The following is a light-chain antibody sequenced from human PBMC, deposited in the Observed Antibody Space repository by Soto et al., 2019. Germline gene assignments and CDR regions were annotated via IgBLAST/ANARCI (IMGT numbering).Light chain of an antibody. Sequence: IQMTQSPSSLSASIGQRVIITCWASETISRYLNWYQSKPGKAPRVLISAASSLQSGVPSRFSGSYSGTDFTLTISSLQTEDFATYFCQQSYSNTLTFGGGTKVDIK. V-gene: IGKV1-39*01. CDR1: ETISRY. J-gene: IGKJ4*01. CDR2: AAS. CDR3: QQSYSNTLT.